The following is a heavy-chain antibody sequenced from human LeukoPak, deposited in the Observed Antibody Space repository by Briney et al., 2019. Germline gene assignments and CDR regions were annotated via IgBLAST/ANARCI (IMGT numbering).Heavy chain of an antibody. CDR2: ISTSSSTI. J-gene: IGHJ4*02. CDR3: AKEVYSSAWYVDY. V-gene: IGHV3-48*01. D-gene: IGHD6-19*01. CDR1: GFTFSSYS. Sequence: GGSLRLSCATSGFTFSSYSMSWVRQTPRKGLEWVSYISTSSSTIHYADSVKGRFTISRDNAESSLYLQMNSLSAEDTAVYYCAKEVYSSAWYVDYWGQGTLVTVSS.